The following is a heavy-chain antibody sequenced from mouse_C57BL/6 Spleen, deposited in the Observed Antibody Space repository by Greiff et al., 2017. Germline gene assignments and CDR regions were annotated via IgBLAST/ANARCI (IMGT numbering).Heavy chain of an antibody. Sequence: QVQLQQPGAELVKPGASVKLSCKASGYTFASYWMQWVKQRPGQGLEWIGEIDPSDSYTNYNQKFKGKATLTVDTSSSTAYMQLSSLTSEDSAVYYCARGVYGSSYWFAYWGQGTLVTVSA. V-gene: IGHV1-50*01. CDR3: ARGVYGSSYWFAY. CDR2: IDPSDSYT. D-gene: IGHD1-1*01. J-gene: IGHJ3*01. CDR1: GYTFASYW.